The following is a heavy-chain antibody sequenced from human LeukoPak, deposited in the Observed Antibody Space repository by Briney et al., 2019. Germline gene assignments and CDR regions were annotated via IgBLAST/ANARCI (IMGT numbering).Heavy chain of an antibody. CDR1: GFTFSSYV. CDR3: ARADSRDIVVVTAIYLYDY. J-gene: IGHJ4*02. Sequence: GGSLRLSCAASGFTFSSYVMSWVRQAPGKGLEWVSTVSTTGGSTYYADSVKGRFAISRDNSKNTLYLQMNSLRAEDTAVYYCARADSRDIVVVTAIYLYDYWGQGTLVTVSS. D-gene: IGHD2-21*02. V-gene: IGHV3-23*01. CDR2: VSTTGGST.